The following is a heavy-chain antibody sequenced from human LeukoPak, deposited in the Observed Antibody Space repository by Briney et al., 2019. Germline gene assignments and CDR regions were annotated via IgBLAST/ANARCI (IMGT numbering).Heavy chain of an antibody. CDR1: GFTVSSNY. D-gene: IGHD3-10*01. CDR2: IYSGGST. CDR3: ATPLLWFGELSTDY. Sequence: GGSLRLSCAASGFTVSSNYMSWVRQAPGKALEWVSVIYSGGSTYYADSVKGRFTISRDNSKNTLYLQMNSLRAEDTAVYYCATPLLWFGELSTDYWGQGTLVTVSS. J-gene: IGHJ4*02. V-gene: IGHV3-66*01.